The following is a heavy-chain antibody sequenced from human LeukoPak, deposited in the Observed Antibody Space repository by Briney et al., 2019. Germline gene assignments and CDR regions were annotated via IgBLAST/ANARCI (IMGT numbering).Heavy chain of an antibody. D-gene: IGHD2-15*01. J-gene: IGHJ4*02. CDR3: ARGYCSGGSCNWGQFDS. V-gene: IGHV3-23*01. CDR1: GFIFSTHA. Sequence: GGSLRLSCAASGFIFSTHAMSWVRLAPGRGLEWVSVVSGSGGTTYYADSVKGRFTISRDNSLSTLSLHMKSLRVEDTALYYCARGYCSGGSCNWGQFDSWGQGTLVTVSS. CDR2: VSGSGGTT.